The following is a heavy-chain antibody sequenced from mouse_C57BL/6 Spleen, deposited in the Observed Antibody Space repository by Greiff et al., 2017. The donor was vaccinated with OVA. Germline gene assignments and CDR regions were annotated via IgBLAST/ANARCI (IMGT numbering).Heavy chain of an antibody. V-gene: IGHV1-82*01. D-gene: IGHD3-2*02. CDR1: GYAFSSSW. J-gene: IGHJ2*01. Sequence: VKLVESGPELVKPGASVKISCKASGYAFSSSWMNWVKQRPGKGLEWIGRIYPGDGDTNYNGKFKGKATLTADKSSSTAYMQLSSLTSEDSAVYFCALDSSGYNFDYWGQGTTLTVSS. CDR3: ALDSSGYNFDY. CDR2: IYPGDGDT.